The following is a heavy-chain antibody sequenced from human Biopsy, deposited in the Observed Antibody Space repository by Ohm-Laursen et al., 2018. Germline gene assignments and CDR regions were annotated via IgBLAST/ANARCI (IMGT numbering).Heavy chain of an antibody. V-gene: IGHV3-74*01. Sequence: SLRLSCTASAFNFSSYWMHWVRQVPGKGPAWVSRIDSDGSTTRYADAVQGRFRISRDNAKDTLYLQMNSLRADDTAVYYCASGPRGFRHWGRGTLATVSS. CDR2: IDSDGSTT. D-gene: IGHD3/OR15-3a*01. CDR3: ASGPRGFRH. CDR1: AFNFSSYW. J-gene: IGHJ4*02.